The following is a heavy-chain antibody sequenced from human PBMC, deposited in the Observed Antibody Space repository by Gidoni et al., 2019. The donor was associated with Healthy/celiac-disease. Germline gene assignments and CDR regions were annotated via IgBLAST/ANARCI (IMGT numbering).Heavy chain of an antibody. CDR3: ARGSSSSGWSQIDV. Sequence: EVQLLESGGGLVQHGGSLRLSCAASGFTFSSYAMSWVRQAPGKGLEWVSTISGSGDYTNHADSVKGRFTISRDKSKNTLFLQMNSLGADDTAVYYCARGSSSSGWSQIDVWGQGTLVTVSS. D-gene: IGHD6-19*01. CDR2: ISGSGDYT. V-gene: IGHV3-23*01. J-gene: IGHJ4*02. CDR1: GFTFSSYA.